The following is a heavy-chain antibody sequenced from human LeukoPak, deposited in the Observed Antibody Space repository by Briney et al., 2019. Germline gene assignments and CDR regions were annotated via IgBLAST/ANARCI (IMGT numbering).Heavy chain of an antibody. CDR1: GFTFSSHA. V-gene: IGHV3-23*01. CDR2: ISGSGGGT. D-gene: IGHD5-12*01. Sequence: PGGSLRLSCAASGFTFSSHAMSWVRQAPGRGLEWVSAISGSGGGTYYADSVKGRFTISRDISKNTLYLEMNSLRAEDTAVCYCAKTARRNSCYDSPFDNWGQGTLVTVSS. CDR3: AKTARRNSCYDSPFDN. J-gene: IGHJ4*02.